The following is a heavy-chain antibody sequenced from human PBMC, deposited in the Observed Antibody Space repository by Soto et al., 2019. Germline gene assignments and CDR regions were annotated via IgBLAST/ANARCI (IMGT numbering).Heavy chain of an antibody. Sequence: QVQLQESGPGLVKPSETLSLTCTVSGGSISSYYWSWIRQPPGKGLEWIGYIYYSGSTNYNPSLKSRGTISVDTSKNQFSLKLSSVTAADTAVYYCARRYGSVFDIWGQGTMVTVSS. J-gene: IGHJ3*02. V-gene: IGHV4-59*08. D-gene: IGHD3-10*01. CDR2: IYYSGST. CDR1: GGSISSYY. CDR3: ARRYGSVFDI.